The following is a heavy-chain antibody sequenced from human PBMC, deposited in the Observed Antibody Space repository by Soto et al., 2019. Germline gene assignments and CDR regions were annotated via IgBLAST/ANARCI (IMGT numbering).Heavy chain of an antibody. J-gene: IGHJ4*02. CDR2: IWYDGSNK. V-gene: IGHV3-33*01. D-gene: IGHD6-13*01. CDR1: GFTFSSYG. CDR3: ARKIAAAGRWYYFDY. Sequence: GGSLRLSCAASGFTFSSYGMHWVRQAPGNGLEWVAVIWYDGSNKYYADSVKGRFTISRDNSKNTLYLQMNSLRAEDTAVYYCARKIAAAGRWYYFDYWGQGTLVTVSS.